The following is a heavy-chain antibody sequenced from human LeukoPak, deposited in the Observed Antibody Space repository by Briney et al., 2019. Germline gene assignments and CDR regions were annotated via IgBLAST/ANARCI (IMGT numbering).Heavy chain of an antibody. CDR3: ARLNCSGGSCYSVDH. CDR1: GGSISSSSYY. CDR2: IYYSGST. J-gene: IGHJ5*02. D-gene: IGHD2-15*01. V-gene: IGHV4-31*03. Sequence: SETLSLTCTVSGGSISSSSYYWSWIRQHPGKGLEWIGYIYYSGSTYSTPSLKSRLTISVDTYKNQFSLKLSSVTAADTAVYYCARLNCSGGSCYSVDHWGQGTLVTVYS.